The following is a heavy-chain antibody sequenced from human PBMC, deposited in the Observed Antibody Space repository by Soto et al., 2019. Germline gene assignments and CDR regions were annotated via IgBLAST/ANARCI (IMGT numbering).Heavy chain of an antibody. CDR1: GGSISSYY. CDR2: IYYSGST. D-gene: IGHD7-27*01. J-gene: IGHJ4*02. V-gene: IGHV4-59*08. Sequence: SETLSLTCSVSGGSISSYYWSWIRQPPGKGLEWIGCIYYSGSTNYNPSLKSRVTISVDTPKNQFSLKLSSVTAADTAVYYCAKNWNWGSLVHWGQGTLVTVSS. CDR3: AKNWNWGSLVH.